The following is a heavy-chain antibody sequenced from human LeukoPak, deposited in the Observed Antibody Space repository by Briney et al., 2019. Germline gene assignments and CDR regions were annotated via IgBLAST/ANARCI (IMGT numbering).Heavy chain of an antibody. Sequence: ASVKVSCKASGYTFTSYGISWVRQAPGQGLEWMGWISAYNGNTNYAQKLQGRVTMTTDTSTSTAYMELRSLRSDDTAVYYCARGRYCSGGSCYLLFVYWGQGTLVTVSS. CDR1: GYTFTSYG. J-gene: IGHJ4*02. CDR2: ISAYNGNT. CDR3: ARGRYCSGGSCYLLFVY. V-gene: IGHV1-18*01. D-gene: IGHD2-15*01.